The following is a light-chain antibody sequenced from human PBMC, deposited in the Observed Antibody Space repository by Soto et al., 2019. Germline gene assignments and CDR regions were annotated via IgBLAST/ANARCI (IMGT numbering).Light chain of an antibody. J-gene: IGKJ2*01. CDR2: GAS. V-gene: IGKV3-20*01. Sequence: EIVLTQSPGTLSLSPGERGTLSCRASRSVSISYLAWYQQKPGQAPRLLIYGASSRATGIPDRFSGSGSGTDFTLTISRLEPEDFALYYCQQYGSSPPYTFGQGTKLEIK. CDR3: QQYGSSPPYT. CDR1: RSVSISY.